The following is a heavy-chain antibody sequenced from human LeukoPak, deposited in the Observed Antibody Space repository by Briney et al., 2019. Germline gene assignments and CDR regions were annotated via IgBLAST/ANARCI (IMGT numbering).Heavy chain of an antibody. CDR1: GFXFSSYG. D-gene: IGHD1-14*01. J-gene: IGHJ4*02. V-gene: IGHV3-33*01. Sequence: PGGPLRLSCAASGFXFSSYGIHWVRQAPGKGLEWVSIIWYDGSNEYYADSVKGRFIITRDNSKNTLYLQMNSLRAEDTAVYFCARVISGTGRLDHWGQGTLVTVSS. CDR2: IWYDGSNE. CDR3: ARVISGTGRLDH.